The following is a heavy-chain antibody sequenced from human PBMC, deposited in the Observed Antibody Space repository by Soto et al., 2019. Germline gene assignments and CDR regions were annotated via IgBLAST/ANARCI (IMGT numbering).Heavy chain of an antibody. V-gene: IGHV4-59*01. CDR3: ARALPYYDYIWWSYRPHRETLWFDP. D-gene: IGHD3-16*02. Sequence: SETLSLTCTVSGGSISSYYWSWIRQPPGKGLEWIGYIYYSGSTNYNPSLKSRVTISVDTSKNQFSLKLSSVTAADTAVYYCARALPYYDYIWWSYRPHRETLWFDPWGQGTLVTVSS. CDR2: IYYSGST. J-gene: IGHJ5*02. CDR1: GGSISSYY.